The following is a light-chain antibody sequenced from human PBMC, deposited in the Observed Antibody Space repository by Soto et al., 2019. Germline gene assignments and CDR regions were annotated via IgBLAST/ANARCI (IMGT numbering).Light chain of an antibody. CDR2: GNS. CDR1: SSNIGSNT. CDR3: AVWDDRLNGPV. V-gene: IGLV1-44*01. Sequence: QSVLTQPTSASGTPGQRVTISCSGSSSNIGSNTVNWYQQLPGTAPKLLIYGNSQRPSGVPDRFSGSKSGTSASLAISGLQSEDEADYYCAVWDDRLNGPVFGGGTKITVL. J-gene: IGLJ2*01.